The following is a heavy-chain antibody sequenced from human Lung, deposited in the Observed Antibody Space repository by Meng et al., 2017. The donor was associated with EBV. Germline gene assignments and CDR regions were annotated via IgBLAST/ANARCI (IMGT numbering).Heavy chain of an antibody. CDR3: ARAGPESDLDY. V-gene: IGHV3-30-3*01. J-gene: IGHJ4*02. CDR2: ISYDGSNK. Sequence: VQVVASXXCLVKXGGSQRLSCVTSGLIFNNAWMNWVRQAPGKGLEWVAVISYDGSNKYYADSVKGRFTISRDNSKNTLYLQMNSLRAEDTAVYYCARAGPESDLDYWGQGTLGSVSS. CDR1: GLIFNNAW.